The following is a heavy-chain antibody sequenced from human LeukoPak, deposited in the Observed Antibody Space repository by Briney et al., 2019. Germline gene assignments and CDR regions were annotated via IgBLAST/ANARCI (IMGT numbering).Heavy chain of an antibody. Sequence: GGSLRLSCAASGFTFRNYVMSWVRLAPGKGLEWVSGLNTDGAWIYYADSVKGRFTISRDNSENTLYLQMNSLRVEDTAVYYCAKSTAPCVRGSCYSALESWGQGTLVTVSA. CDR3: AKSTAPCVRGSCYSALES. CDR1: GFTFRNYV. CDR2: LNTDGAWI. V-gene: IGHV3-23*01. D-gene: IGHD2-15*01. J-gene: IGHJ4*02.